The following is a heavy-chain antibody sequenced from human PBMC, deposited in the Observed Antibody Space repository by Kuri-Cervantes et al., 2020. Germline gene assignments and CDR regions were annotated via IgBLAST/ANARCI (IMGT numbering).Heavy chain of an antibody. Sequence: GESLKISCAASGFTFSSYAMHWVRQAPGKGLEWVAVISYDGSNKYYADSVKGRFTISRDNSKNTLYLQMNSLRAEVTAVYYCARDDCSSTSCYVFYYYYYGMDVWGQGTTVTVSS. CDR3: ARDDCSSTSCYVFYYYYYGMDV. D-gene: IGHD2-2*01. V-gene: IGHV3-30-3*01. J-gene: IGHJ6*02. CDR2: ISYDGSNK. CDR1: GFTFSSYA.